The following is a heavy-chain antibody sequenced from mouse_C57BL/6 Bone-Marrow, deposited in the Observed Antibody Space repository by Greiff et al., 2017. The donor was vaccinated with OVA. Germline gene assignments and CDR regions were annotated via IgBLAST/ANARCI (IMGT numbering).Heavy chain of an antibody. CDR2: IDPENGDT. V-gene: IGHV14-4*01. Sequence: EVQGVESGAELVRPGASVKLSCTASGFNIKDDYMHWVKQRPEQGLEWIGWIDPENGDTEYASKFQGKATITADTSSNTAYLQLSSLTSADTAVYYCTRGYRYFDVWGTGTTVTVSS. J-gene: IGHJ1*03. CDR1: GFNIKDDY. CDR3: TRGYRYFDV.